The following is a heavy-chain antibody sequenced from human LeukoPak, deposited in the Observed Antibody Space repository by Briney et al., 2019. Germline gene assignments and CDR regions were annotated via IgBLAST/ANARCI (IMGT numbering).Heavy chain of an antibody. J-gene: IGHJ5*02. V-gene: IGHV4-59*01. CDR2: IYYSGST. Sequence: GSLRLSCAASGFTFSDGWMNWVRQAPGKGLEWIGYIYYSGSTNYNPSLKSRVTISVDTSKNQFSLKLISVTAADTAVYYCARDGAAMRGSFVGWFDPWGQGTLVTVSS. D-gene: IGHD2-2*01. CDR1: GFTFSDGW. CDR3: ARDGAAMRGSFVGWFDP.